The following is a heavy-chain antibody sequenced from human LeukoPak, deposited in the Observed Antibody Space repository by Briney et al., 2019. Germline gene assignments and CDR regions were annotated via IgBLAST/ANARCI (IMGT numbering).Heavy chain of an antibody. V-gene: IGHV4-34*01. Sequence: PSETLSLTCAVYGGSFSGYYWSWIRQPPGKGLEWIGEINHSGSTNYNPSLKSRATISVDTSKNQFSLKLSSVTAADTAVYYCARGGGYYDSSAFDIWGQGTMVTVSS. CDR3: ARGGGYYDSSAFDI. D-gene: IGHD3-22*01. CDR1: GGSFSGYY. J-gene: IGHJ3*02. CDR2: INHSGST.